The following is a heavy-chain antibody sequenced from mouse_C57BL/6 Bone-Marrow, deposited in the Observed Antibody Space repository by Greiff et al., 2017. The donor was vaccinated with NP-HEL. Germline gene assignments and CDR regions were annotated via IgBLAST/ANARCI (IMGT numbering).Heavy chain of an antibody. D-gene: IGHD2-3*01. CDR3: AREFDVYPYYFDY. CDR2: ISDGGSYT. V-gene: IGHV5-4*01. CDR1: GFTFSSYA. J-gene: IGHJ2*01. Sequence: EVNLVESGGGLVKPGGSLKLSCAASGFTFSSYAMSWVRQTPEKRLEWVATISDGGSYTYYPDNVKGRFTISRDNAKNNLYLQMSHLKSEDTAMYYCAREFDVYPYYFDYWGQGTTLTVSS.